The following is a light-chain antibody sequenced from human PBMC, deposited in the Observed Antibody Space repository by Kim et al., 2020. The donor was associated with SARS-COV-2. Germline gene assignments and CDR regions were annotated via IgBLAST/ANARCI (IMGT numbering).Light chain of an antibody. CDR2: ATS. V-gene: IGKV1-27*01. Sequence: DIQMTQSPSSLSASVGDRVTITCRASQDISTYLAWYQLKPGKVPKLLIYATSTLQSGVPSRFSGSGSGTDFTLTISSLQPEDVATYYCQKFNSAPRTSGQGTKVEI. CDR1: QDISTY. J-gene: IGKJ1*01. CDR3: QKFNSAPRT.